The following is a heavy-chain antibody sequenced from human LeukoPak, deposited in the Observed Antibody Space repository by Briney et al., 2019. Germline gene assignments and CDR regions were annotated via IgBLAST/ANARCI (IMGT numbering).Heavy chain of an antibody. V-gene: IGHV4-39*01. CDR3: ARQTGSGLFILP. J-gene: IGHJ4*02. Sequence: SETLSLTCTVSGGSISSSSYYWGWLRQPPGKGLEWIGSIYYSGNTYYNASLKSQVSISIDTSKNQFSLRLTSVTAADTAVYYCARQTGSGLFILPGGQGTLVTVSS. CDR2: IYYSGNT. D-gene: IGHD3/OR15-3a*01. CDR1: GGSISSSSYY.